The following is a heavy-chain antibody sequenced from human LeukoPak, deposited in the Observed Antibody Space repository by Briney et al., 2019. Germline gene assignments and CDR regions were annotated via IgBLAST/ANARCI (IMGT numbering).Heavy chain of an antibody. J-gene: IGHJ4*02. CDR2: IWFDGSNK. V-gene: IGHV3-33*01. CDR3: ASSAGALIDC. D-gene: IGHD6-19*01. Sequence: GGSLRLTCAASGFTFSDYDMHWVRQAPGKGLEWVAVIWFDGSNKFYADSVKGRFTISRDNSKNTLYLQMNSLRAEDTAVYYCASSAGALIDCWGQGTLVIVSS. CDR1: GFTFSDYD.